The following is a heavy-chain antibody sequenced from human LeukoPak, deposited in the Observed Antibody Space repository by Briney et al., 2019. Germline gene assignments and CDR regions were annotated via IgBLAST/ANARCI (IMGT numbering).Heavy chain of an antibody. V-gene: IGHV4-30-4*01. CDR1: GGSISSGDYY. J-gene: IGHJ3*02. CDR2: IYYSGST. CDR3: ARTLYYYDSSGYSPLDAFVI. D-gene: IGHD3-22*01. Sequence: SQTLSLTCTVSGGSISSGDYYWSWIRQPPGKGLEWIGYIYYSGSTYYNPSLKSRVTISVDTSKNQFSLKLSSVTAADTAVYYCARTLYYYDSSGYSPLDAFVIWGQGTMVTVSS.